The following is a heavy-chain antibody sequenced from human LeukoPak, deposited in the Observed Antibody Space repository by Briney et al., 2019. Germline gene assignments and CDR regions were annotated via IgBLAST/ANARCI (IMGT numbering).Heavy chain of an antibody. J-gene: IGHJ4*02. D-gene: IGHD6-13*01. CDR1: GFSLSSFA. CDR3: AKQSAGSSTWYSLHFDY. V-gene: IGHV3-23*01. CDR2: ISGSGGST. Sequence: GCRRLSCAASGFSLSSFAVSWARQTPGQGLEWVSVISGSGGSTFYADSVKGRFTISRDNSKNTLYLQMNSLRADDTAVYFCAKQSAGSSTWYSLHFDYWGEGTRVTVSS.